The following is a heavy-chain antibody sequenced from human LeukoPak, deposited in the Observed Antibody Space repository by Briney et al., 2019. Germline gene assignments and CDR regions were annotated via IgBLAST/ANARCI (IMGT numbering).Heavy chain of an antibody. J-gene: IGHJ4*02. V-gene: IGHV4-59*08. CDR3: ARGEVCSSTSCSLFVLQD. CDR2: IYYSGST. CDR1: GGSISSYY. D-gene: IGHD2-2*01. Sequence: PSETLSLTCTVSGGSISSYYWSWIRQPPGKGLEWIGYIYYSGSTNYNPSLKSRVTISVDTSKNQFSLKLSSVTAADTAVYYCARGEVCSSTSCSLFVLQDWGQGTLVTVSS.